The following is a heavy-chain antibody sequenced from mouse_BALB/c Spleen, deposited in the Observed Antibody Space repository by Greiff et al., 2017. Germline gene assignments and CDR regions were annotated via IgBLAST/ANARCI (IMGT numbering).Heavy chain of an antibody. D-gene: IGHD2-2*01. Sequence: QVQLQQSGAELARPGASVKMSCKASGYTFTSYTMHWVKQRPGQGLEWIGYINPSSGYTNYNQKFKDKATLTADKSSSTAYMQLSILTSEDSAVYYYATYGYDVSYYYAMDYWGQGTSVTVSS. CDR3: ATYGYDVSYYYAMDY. J-gene: IGHJ4*01. V-gene: IGHV1-4*01. CDR1: GYTFTSYT. CDR2: INPSSGYT.